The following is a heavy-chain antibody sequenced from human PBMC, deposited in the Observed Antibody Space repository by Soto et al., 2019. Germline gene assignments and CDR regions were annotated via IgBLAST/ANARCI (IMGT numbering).Heavy chain of an antibody. Sequence: GASVKVSCNASGYTLNTYYMHWVRQAPGQGPECMGIINPRGGGTTYAQNFQDRVTMTSDTSSSTVYMELSSLRSEDTAVYFGARGGGFSPYYYNLDVWGQGTTVTVSS. CDR2: INPRGGGT. J-gene: IGHJ6*02. D-gene: IGHD2-15*01. CDR3: ARGGGFSPYYYNLDV. CDR1: GYTLNTYY. V-gene: IGHV1-46*02.